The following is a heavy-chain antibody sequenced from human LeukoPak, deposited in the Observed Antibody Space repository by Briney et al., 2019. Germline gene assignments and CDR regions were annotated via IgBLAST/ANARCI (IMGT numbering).Heavy chain of an antibody. CDR1: GYSFTTYW. CDR3: ARLPYCSSTSCYTYYYYYGMDV. Sequence: GESLKISFEASGYSFTTYWIGWVRQMPGKGLEWMGFIYPGDSDTTYSPSFQGQVTISADKSISTAYLQWSSLKASDTAMYYCARLPYCSSTSCYTYYYYYGMDVWGQGTTVTVSS. CDR2: IYPGDSDT. J-gene: IGHJ6*02. D-gene: IGHD2-2*02. V-gene: IGHV5-51*01.